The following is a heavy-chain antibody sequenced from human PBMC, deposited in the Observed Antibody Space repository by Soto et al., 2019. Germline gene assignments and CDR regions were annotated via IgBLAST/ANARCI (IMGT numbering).Heavy chain of an antibody. V-gene: IGHV5-10-1*01. CDR2: IDPSDSYI. CDR1: GYSFTSSW. J-gene: IGHJ4*02. CDR3: ARRGSSSSFFYDY. Sequence: GESLKISCQGSGYSFTSSWISWVRQMPGEGLEWMGRIDPSDSYINYSPSFQGRVTISADKSISTAYLQWSSLKASDTAMYYCARRGSSSSFFYDYWGQGTLVTVSS. D-gene: IGHD6-6*01.